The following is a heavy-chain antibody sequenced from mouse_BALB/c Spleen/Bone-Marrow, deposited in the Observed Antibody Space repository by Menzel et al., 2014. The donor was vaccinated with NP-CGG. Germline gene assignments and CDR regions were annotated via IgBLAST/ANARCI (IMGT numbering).Heavy chain of an antibody. Sequence: EVKLVESGGGSVQPGDSLRLSCATSGFTFSDFYMEWVRQPPGKRLEWIATSRNRAKYYTTEYSASVKGRFIASRDTSQGVLYLQMNALRAEDTAIYYCARDVGYGNYFVYWGQGTLVTVSA. J-gene: IGHJ3*01. V-gene: IGHV7-1*02. CDR1: GFTFSDFY. CDR3: ARDVGYGNYFVY. CDR2: SRNRAKYYTT. D-gene: IGHD2-10*02.